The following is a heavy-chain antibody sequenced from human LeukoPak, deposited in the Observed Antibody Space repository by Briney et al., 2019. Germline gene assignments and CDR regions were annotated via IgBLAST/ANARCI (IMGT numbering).Heavy chain of an antibody. CDR3: ARRPPYYYDSSGYYSSAYGRYYFDY. Sequence: SETLSLTCTVSGGSISSSSYYWGWIRQPPGKGLEWIGSIYYSGSTYYNPSLKSRVTISVDTSKNQFSLKLSSVTAADTAVYYCARRPPYYYDSSGYYSSAYGRYYFDYWGQGTLVTVSS. V-gene: IGHV4-39*01. CDR1: GGSISSSSYY. J-gene: IGHJ4*02. D-gene: IGHD3-22*01. CDR2: IYYSGST.